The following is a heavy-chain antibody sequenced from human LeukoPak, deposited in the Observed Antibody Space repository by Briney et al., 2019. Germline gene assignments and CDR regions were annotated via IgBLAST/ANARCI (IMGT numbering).Heavy chain of an antibody. CDR1: GFTFSSYA. D-gene: IGHD2-15*01. CDR3: ASWGPAAYCSNGSCS. Sequence: PGGSLRLSCAASGFTFSSYAMHWVRQAPGKGLEWVAVISYDGNNKYYADSVKGRFTISRDNSKNTLYLQMNSLRVEDTAVYYCASWGPAAYCSNGSCSWGQGTLVTVSS. J-gene: IGHJ5*02. CDR2: ISYDGNNK. V-gene: IGHV3-30*07.